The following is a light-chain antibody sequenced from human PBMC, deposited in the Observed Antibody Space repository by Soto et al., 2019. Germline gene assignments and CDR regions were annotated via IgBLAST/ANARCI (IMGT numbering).Light chain of an antibody. Sequence: IQLPHATPSLSASVVDRVTITCRASQGISNYLAWYQQKPGKAPKLLIYAASTLQSGVPSRFSGSGSGTDFTLTISSLQPEDFATYYCQQLNSFPRTFGPGTKVDIK. J-gene: IGKJ3*01. V-gene: IGKV1-9*01. CDR3: QQLNSFPRT. CDR1: QGISNY. CDR2: AAS.